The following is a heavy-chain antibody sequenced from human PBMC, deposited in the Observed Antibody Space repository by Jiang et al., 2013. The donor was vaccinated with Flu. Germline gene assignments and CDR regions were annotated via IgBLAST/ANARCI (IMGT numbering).Heavy chain of an antibody. J-gene: IGHJ4*02. CDR2: ISSVGSTI. V-gene: IGHV3-48*03. CDR1: GFTFDNYE. CDR3: ARDPQSGPVGKFDS. Sequence: GLVQPGGSLRLSCAASGFTFDNYEMNWVRQAPGKGLEWISYISSVGSTIYYADSVKGRFTVSRDNAKKSLYLHMNNVRAVDTAVYYCARDPQSGPVGKFDSWGQGTPGH. D-gene: IGHD3-10*01.